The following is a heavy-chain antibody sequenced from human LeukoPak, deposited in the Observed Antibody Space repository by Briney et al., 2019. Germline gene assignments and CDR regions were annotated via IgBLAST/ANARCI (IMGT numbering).Heavy chain of an antibody. CDR1: GGSISSYY. Sequence: SETLSLTCTVPGGSISSYYWSWIRQPAGKGLEWIGRIYTSGSTNYNPSLKSRVTMSVDTSKNQFSLKLSSVTAADTAVYYCARGTRFFSGGTRANWFDPWGQGTLVTVSS. D-gene: IGHD3-3*01. CDR2: IYTSGST. CDR3: ARGTRFFSGGTRANWFDP. V-gene: IGHV4-4*07. J-gene: IGHJ5*02.